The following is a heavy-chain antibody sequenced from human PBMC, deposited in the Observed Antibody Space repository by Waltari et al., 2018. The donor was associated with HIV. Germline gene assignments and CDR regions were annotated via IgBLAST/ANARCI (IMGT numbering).Heavy chain of an antibody. J-gene: IGHJ4*02. CDR1: GFTFSSYW. D-gene: IGHD3-9*01. V-gene: IGHV3-74*01. CDR3: ARDLVVLRYFDWLSTYFDY. Sequence: EVQLVESGGGLVQPGGSLRLSCAASGFTFSSYWMHWVRQAPGKGLVWVSRIKSDGTTTTYANSVKGLFTISRDNAKNTLFLQMNSLRAEDTAIYYCARDLVVLRYFDWLSTYFDYWGQGTLVTVSS. CDR2: IKSDGTTT.